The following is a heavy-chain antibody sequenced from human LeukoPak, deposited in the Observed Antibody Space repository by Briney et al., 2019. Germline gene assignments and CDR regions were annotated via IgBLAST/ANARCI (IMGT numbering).Heavy chain of an antibody. CDR1: GFTFSSYG. CDR3: AREGYSYGWSRHPPDY. CDR2: ISYDGSNK. V-gene: IGHV3-30*03. J-gene: IGHJ4*02. Sequence: GGSLRLSCAASGFTFSSYGMHWVRQAPGKGLEWVAVISYDGSNKYYADSVKGRFTISRDNAKNSLYLQMNSLRAEDTAVYYCAREGYSYGWSRHPPDYWGQGTLVTVSS. D-gene: IGHD5-18*01.